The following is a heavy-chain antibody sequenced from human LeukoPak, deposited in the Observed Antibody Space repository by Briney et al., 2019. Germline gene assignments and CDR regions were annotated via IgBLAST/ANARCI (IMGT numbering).Heavy chain of an antibody. Sequence: ASVKVSCKASGYTFTSYAMHWVRQAPGQRLEWMGWINAGNGNTKYSQEFQGRVTITRDTSASTAYMELSSLRSEDMAVYYCARAARIGFNWFDPWGQGTLVTVSS. CDR2: INAGNGNT. V-gene: IGHV1-3*03. D-gene: IGHD6-6*01. CDR1: GYTFTSYA. J-gene: IGHJ5*02. CDR3: ARAARIGFNWFDP.